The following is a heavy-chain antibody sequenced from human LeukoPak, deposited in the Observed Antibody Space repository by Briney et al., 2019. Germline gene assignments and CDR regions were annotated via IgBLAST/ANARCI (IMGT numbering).Heavy chain of an antibody. CDR3: ARVIPVYYYGSSGYPDY. CDR1: GFTFSNYG. V-gene: IGHV3-30*02. Sequence: GGSLRLSCAASGFTFSNYGMHWVRQAPGKGLEWVAFIRYDGSNKYYADSVKGRFTISRDNSKNTLYLQMNSLRAEDTAVYYCARVIPVYYYGSSGYPDYWGQGTLVTVSS. CDR2: IRYDGSNK. D-gene: IGHD3-22*01. J-gene: IGHJ4*02.